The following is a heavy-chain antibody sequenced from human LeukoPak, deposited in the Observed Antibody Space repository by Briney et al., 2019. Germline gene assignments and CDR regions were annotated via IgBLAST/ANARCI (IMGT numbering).Heavy chain of an antibody. J-gene: IGHJ4*02. D-gene: IGHD4-17*01. CDR3: ARVMTTVTTRRPGLGY. CDR1: GYTFTSYD. V-gene: IGHV1-8*01. Sequence: GASVKVSCKASGYTFTSYDINWVRQATGQGLEWMGWMNPSSGNTGYAQKFQGRVTMTRNTSISTAYMELSSLRSEDTAVYYCARVMTTVTTRRPGLGYWGQGTLVTVSS. CDR2: MNPSSGNT.